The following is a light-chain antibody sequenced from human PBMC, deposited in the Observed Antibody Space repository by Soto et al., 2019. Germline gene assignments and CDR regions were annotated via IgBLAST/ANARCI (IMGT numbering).Light chain of an antibody. CDR1: QSISSY. CDR3: QQCYSTSYT. V-gene: IGKV1-39*01. CDR2: AAS. J-gene: IGKJ2*01. Sequence: DIQMTQSPSSLSASVGDRVTITCRASQSISSYLNWYQQKPGKAPKLLIYAASSLQSGVPSRFSGSGSGTDFTRTISSLQPEDLATYYWQQCYSTSYTVGQGTKLEIK.